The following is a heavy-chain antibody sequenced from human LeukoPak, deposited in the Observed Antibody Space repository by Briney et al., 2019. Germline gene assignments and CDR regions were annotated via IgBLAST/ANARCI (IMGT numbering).Heavy chain of an antibody. D-gene: IGHD6-19*01. J-gene: IGHJ4*02. V-gene: IGHV3-20*04. CDR1: GFTFDDYA. Sequence: GGSLRLSCAASGFTFDDYAMHWIRQAPGKGLEWVSGINWNGGKIGYADSVKGRFTISRDNAKNSLYLQMNSLRAEDTAVYYCARTVAGYFDYWGQGTLVIVSS. CDR2: INWNGGKI. CDR3: ARTVAGYFDY.